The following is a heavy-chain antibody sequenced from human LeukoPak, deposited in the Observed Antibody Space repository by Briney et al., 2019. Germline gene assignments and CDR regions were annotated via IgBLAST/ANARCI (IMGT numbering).Heavy chain of an antibody. J-gene: IGHJ4*02. D-gene: IGHD5-24*01. Sequence: GGSLRLSCAASGFTFSSYAMTWVRQAPGKGLEWVSSISSSGGSTYYADSVRGRFTISRDNSKNTLYLQMNSLRTEDTAVYYCAKRDGYNSGPFDYWGQGTLVTVSS. CDR2: ISSSGGST. CDR1: GFTFSSYA. V-gene: IGHV3-23*01. CDR3: AKRDGYNSGPFDY.